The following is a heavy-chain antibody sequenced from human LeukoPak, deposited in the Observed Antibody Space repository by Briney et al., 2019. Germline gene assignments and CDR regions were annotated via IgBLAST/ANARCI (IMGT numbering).Heavy chain of an antibody. Sequence: SETLSLTCTVSGGSISNYYWSWIRQPPGKRLEWIGFVYYSGRTSYNPFLKSRVTITADTSKNQFSLRLNSVTAADAAVYYCARMAYCGSDCYYYFDYWGQGTLVTVSS. J-gene: IGHJ4*02. CDR3: ARMAYCGSDCYYYFDY. CDR2: VYYSGRT. D-gene: IGHD2-21*02. V-gene: IGHV4-59*01. CDR1: GGSISNYY.